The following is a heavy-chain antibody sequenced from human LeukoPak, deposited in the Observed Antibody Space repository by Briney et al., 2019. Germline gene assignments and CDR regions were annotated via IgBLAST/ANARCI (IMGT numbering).Heavy chain of an antibody. CDR2: IIPIFGTA. J-gene: IGHJ4*02. CDR3: ALKITYYYDSSGYYSEYYFDY. V-gene: IGHV1-69*05. CDR1: GGTFSSYA. Sequence: SVKVSCKASGGTFSSYAISWLRQAPGQGLEWMGRIIPIFGTANYAQKFQGGVTITTDESTSTAYMELSSLRSEDTAVYYCALKITYYYDSSGYYSEYYFDYWGQGPLVTVSS. D-gene: IGHD3-22*01.